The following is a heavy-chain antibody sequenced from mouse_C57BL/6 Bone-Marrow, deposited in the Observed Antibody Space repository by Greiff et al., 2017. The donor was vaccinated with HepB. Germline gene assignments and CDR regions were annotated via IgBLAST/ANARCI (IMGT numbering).Heavy chain of an antibody. J-gene: IGHJ2*01. CDR3: ARSGYSYYYGSSYSYYFDY. CDR2: IHPNSGST. V-gene: IGHV1-64*01. CDR1: GYTFTSYW. D-gene: IGHD1-1*01. Sequence: VQLQQPGAELVKPGASVKLSCKASGYTFTSYWMHWVKQRPGQGLEWIGMIHPNSGSTNYNEKFKSKATLTVDKSSSTAYMQLSSLTSEDSAVYYCARSGYSYYYGSSYSYYFDYWGQGTTLTVSS.